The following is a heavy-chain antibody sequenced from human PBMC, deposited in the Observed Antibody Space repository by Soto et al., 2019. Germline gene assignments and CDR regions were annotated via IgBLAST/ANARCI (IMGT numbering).Heavy chain of an antibody. D-gene: IGHD3-9*01. CDR3: VKLTDY. CDR1: GFTFSTYD. Sequence: VGSLRLSCSASGFTFSTYDVHWVRQAPGKGLESVAGISPIGVSTYYADSVKGRSTISRDNSKNTLYLQMSSLRPDDTAVYYCVKLTDYWGQGTLVTVSS. CDR2: ISPIGVST. V-gene: IGHV3-64D*06. J-gene: IGHJ4*02.